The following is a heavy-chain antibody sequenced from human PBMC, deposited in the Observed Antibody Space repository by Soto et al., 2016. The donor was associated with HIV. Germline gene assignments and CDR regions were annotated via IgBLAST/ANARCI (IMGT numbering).Heavy chain of an antibody. Sequence: QEQLRESGPGLVKPSETLSLTCTVSDGSISTYYWTWIRQPPGKGLEWIGYINHSGRNNYESSLASRVTMSLDTSKNQFSLRLTSVTAADTAMYYCARSSSSAISAMEIEKWGQGTLVTVSS. CDR1: DGSISTYY. J-gene: IGHJ4*02. V-gene: IGHV4-59*01. D-gene: IGHD2-2*01. CDR3: ARSSSSAISAMEIEK. CDR2: INHSGRN.